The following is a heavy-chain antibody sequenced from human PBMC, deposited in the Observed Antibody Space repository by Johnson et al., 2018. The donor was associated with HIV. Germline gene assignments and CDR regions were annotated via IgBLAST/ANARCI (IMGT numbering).Heavy chain of an antibody. V-gene: IGHV3-30*01. CDR2: ISHDGSNK. Sequence: QVQLVESGGGVVQPGRSLRLSCAASGFTFSDYSMHWVRQAPGKGLEWEAIISHDGSNKYYADSVKGRFTISRDNFKNTLYLQMNSLRTDHTAVYYCARGYTWNDVSIWGQGTMVTVSS. D-gene: IGHD1-1*01. CDR1: GFTFSDYS. J-gene: IGHJ3*02. CDR3: ARGYTWNDVSI.